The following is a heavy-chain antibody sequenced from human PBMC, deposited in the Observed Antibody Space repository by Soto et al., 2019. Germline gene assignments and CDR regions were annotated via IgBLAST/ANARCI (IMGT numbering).Heavy chain of an antibody. D-gene: IGHD6-19*01. CDR3: AKGSSGWYERFDY. CDR2: ISGSGGST. Sequence: EVQLLESGGGLVQPGGSLRLSCAASGFTFRSYVMSWVRQAPGKGLEWVSAISGSGGSTYYTDSVKGRFTISRDNSKNTLYLQMNSLRAEDTAVYYCAKGSSGWYERFDYWGQGTLVTVSS. V-gene: IGHV3-23*01. J-gene: IGHJ4*02. CDR1: GFTFRSYV.